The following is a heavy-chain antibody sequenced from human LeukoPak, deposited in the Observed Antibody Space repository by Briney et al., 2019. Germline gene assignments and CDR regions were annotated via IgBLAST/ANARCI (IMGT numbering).Heavy chain of an antibody. V-gene: IGHV6-1*01. CDR3: ARQIHWKLYYYYGMDV. CDR1: GDSVSSNSAA. CDR2: TYYRSKWYN. J-gene: IGHJ6*02. D-gene: IGHD1-1*01. Sequence: SQTLSLTCAISGDSVSSNSAAWNWIRQSPSRGLEWLGRTYYRSKWYNDYAVSVKSRITINPDTSKNQFSLQLNSVTPEDTAVYYCARQIHWKLYYYYGMDVWGQGTTVTVTS.